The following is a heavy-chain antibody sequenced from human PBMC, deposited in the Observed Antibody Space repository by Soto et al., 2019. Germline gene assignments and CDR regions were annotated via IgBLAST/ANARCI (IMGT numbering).Heavy chain of an antibody. Sequence: PSETLSLTCPVSGLSIHTSTYFRGWFRHPPGKGLEWIGSVSYSGGTAYTPSLQSRVTISVDTSKNQFSLILNSVTAADTAVYYCARLPSRHLVDYWGQGTLVTASS. D-gene: IGHD3-3*02. CDR2: VSYSGGT. CDR3: ARLPSRHLVDY. CDR1: GLSIHTSTYF. V-gene: IGHV4-39*01. J-gene: IGHJ4*02.